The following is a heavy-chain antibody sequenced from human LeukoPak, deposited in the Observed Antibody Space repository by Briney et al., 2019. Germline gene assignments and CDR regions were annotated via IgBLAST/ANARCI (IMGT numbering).Heavy chain of an antibody. J-gene: IGHJ4*02. Sequence: GGCLRLSRAASGFTSSNACITCVPQVPGKGLVCVGQIKRKLDGGEIDYAANVKGRFAISRDDSKNTRFLHMNSLKAEDKAVYYCTTHPHMTMGTAPFDLWGQGTLVT. CDR1: GFTSSNAC. CDR2: IKRKLDGGEI. CDR3: TTHPHMTMGTAPFDL. V-gene: IGHV3-15*01. D-gene: IGHD4/OR15-4a*01.